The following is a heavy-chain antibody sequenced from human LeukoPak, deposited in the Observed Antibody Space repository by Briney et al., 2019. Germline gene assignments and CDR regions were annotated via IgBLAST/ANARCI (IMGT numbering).Heavy chain of an antibody. CDR3: ARHGNYYDTSQSDP. V-gene: IGHV4-38-2*01. CDR1: GYAISSGYY. CDR2: VYHSGST. J-gene: IGHJ5*02. D-gene: IGHD3-22*01. Sequence: SETLSLTCAVSGYAISSGYYWGWIRQPPGKGLEWIGSVYHSGSTDYNPSLKSRVTISVDTSKNQFSLKLSSVTAADPAVYYCARHGNYYDTSQSDPWGQGTLVTVSS.